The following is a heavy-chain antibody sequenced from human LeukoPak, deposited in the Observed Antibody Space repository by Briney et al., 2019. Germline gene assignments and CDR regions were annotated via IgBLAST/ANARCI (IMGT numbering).Heavy chain of an antibody. V-gene: IGHV3-30*18. CDR2: ISYDGSNN. Sequence: GGSLRLSCAASGFTFSSYGMHWVRQAPGKGLEWVAVISYDGSNNYYADSVKGRFTISRDNSKNTLYLQMNSLRAEDTAVYYCAKDTGYDSSGYPLRYYYYGMDVWGQGTTVTVSS. CDR1: GFTFSSYG. CDR3: AKDTGYDSSGYPLRYYYYGMDV. D-gene: IGHD3-22*01. J-gene: IGHJ6*02.